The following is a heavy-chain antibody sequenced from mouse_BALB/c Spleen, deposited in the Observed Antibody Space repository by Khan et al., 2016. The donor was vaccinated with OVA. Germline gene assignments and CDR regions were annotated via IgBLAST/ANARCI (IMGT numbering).Heavy chain of an antibody. V-gene: IGHV2-3*01. CDR3: AKDRGYYAVDY. CDR1: GFSLTSYG. J-gene: IGHJ4*01. CDR2: IWGDGNT. Sequence: QMQLEESGPGLVAPSQSLSITCTVSGFSLTSYGVSWVRQPPGKGLEWLGVIWGDGNTNFHSALRSRLSISKDNSKSQVFLKLNSLQTDDTATYYCAKDRGYYAVDYWGLGTSVTVSS.